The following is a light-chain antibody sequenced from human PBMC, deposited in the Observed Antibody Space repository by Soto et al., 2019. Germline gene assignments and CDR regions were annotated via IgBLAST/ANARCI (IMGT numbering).Light chain of an antibody. CDR3: QSYDSGLSAVL. Sequence: QSVLTQPPSVSGAPGQRVTISRTGSSSNIGADYDVNWYQQFPGTAPKLLIYGNDNRPSGVPDRFSGSKSDTSASLAVTGLQAEDEADYYCQSYDSGLSAVLFGGGTKVTVL. V-gene: IGLV1-40*01. CDR1: SSNIGADYD. CDR2: GND. J-gene: IGLJ2*01.